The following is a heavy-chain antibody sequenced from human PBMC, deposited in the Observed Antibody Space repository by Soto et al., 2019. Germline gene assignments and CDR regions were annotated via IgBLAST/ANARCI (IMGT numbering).Heavy chain of an antibody. V-gene: IGHV4-4*02. Sequence: QVQLQESGPGLVKPSGTLSLTCAVSSGSISSSNWWTWVHQPPGKGLEWIGEIYHSASINYNPSLKSRVTMSVDKSKNQFSLKLSSVTAADTAVYYCATRVAATFDYWGQGTLVTVSS. CDR2: IYHSASI. CDR3: ATRVAATFDY. CDR1: SGSISSSNW. D-gene: IGHD6-19*01. J-gene: IGHJ4*02.